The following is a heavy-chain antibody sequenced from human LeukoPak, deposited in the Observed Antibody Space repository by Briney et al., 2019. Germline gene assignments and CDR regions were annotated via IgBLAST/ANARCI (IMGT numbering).Heavy chain of an antibody. V-gene: IGHV1-24*01. Sequence: ASVKVPCNVSGNTLIDLSMHWVRHAPGKGLEWMGLFDTEDGETIYAQKFQGRVTMTDDTSTDTAYMQLSSLRSEDTAVYYCATGRSAHSYVLDYWGQGTLVTVSS. CDR2: FDTEDGET. J-gene: IGHJ4*02. CDR1: GNTLIDLS. CDR3: ATGRSAHSYVLDY. D-gene: IGHD5-18*01.